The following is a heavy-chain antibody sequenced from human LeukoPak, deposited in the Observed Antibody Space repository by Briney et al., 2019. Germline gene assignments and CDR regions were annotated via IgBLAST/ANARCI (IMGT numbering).Heavy chain of an antibody. Sequence: SIKISFKTSGYTLTSYDMNWARQSTKQGLEWMGWMNPNSGNTGYAQKFQGRVTMTRNTSISTAYMELSSLRSEDTAVYYCARGGSPIFGVVTYDYWGQGTLVTVSS. CDR2: MNPNSGNT. CDR3: ARGGSPIFGVVTYDY. V-gene: IGHV1-8*01. CDR1: GYTLTSYD. D-gene: IGHD3-3*01. J-gene: IGHJ4*02.